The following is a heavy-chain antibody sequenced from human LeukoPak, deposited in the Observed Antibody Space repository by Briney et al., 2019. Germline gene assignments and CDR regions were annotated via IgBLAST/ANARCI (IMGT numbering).Heavy chain of an antibody. D-gene: IGHD3-3*01. CDR3: ATSYDAKTAPYDL. J-gene: IGHJ5*02. Sequence: SQTLSLTCTVSGGSISSGGYCWSWVRQPRGKGLEWIGYIYTSGSTDYNPSLKSRVTMSVDTSKNQLSMELRFLTAADTAVYYCATSYDAKTAPYDLWGQGTQVTVSS. CDR1: GGSISSGGYC. CDR2: IYTSGST. V-gene: IGHV4-61*09.